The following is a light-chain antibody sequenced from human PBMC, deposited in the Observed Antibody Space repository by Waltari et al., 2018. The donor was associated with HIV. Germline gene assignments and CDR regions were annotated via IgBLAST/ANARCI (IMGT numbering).Light chain of an antibody. CDR3: QQYYSTPPLT. CDR1: QGISNS. V-gene: IGKV1-NL1*01. CDR2: DAS. Sequence: DIQMTPSPSSLSASVGDRVTITCRASQGISNSLAWYQQKPGKAPKLLFYDASRLESGVPSRFSGSGSGTDYTLTISSLQPEDFATYYCQQYYSTPPLTFGGGTKVEIK. J-gene: IGKJ4*01.